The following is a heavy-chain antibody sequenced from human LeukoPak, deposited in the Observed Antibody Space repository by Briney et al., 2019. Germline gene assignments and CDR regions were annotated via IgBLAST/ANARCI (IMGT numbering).Heavy chain of an antibody. CDR2: INSYGSSR. V-gene: IGHV3-74*01. D-gene: IGHD5-12*01. CDR3: AREDYSGYDFYDY. J-gene: IGHJ4*02. Sequence: PGGSLRLSCAASGFTFSTYAMHWVRQAPGKGLVWVSLINSYGSSRNYADSVKGRFTISRDNDKNTLYLQMNSLRVEDTAVYYCAREDYSGYDFYDYWGQGSLVTVSS. CDR1: GFTFSTYA.